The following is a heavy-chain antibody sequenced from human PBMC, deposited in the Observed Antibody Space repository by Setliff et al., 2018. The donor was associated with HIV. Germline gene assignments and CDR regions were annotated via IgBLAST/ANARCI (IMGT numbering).Heavy chain of an antibody. J-gene: IGHJ4*02. V-gene: IGHV4-61*02. Sequence: LSLTCTVSGGSISSGSYYWSWIRQPAGKGLEWIGRIYTSGSTNYNPSLKSRVTISVDTSKNQFSLKLSSVTAADTAVYYCARDGMVRGSKAFGYWGQGTLVTVSS. CDR2: IYTSGST. D-gene: IGHD3-10*01. CDR1: GGSISSGSYY. CDR3: ARDGMVRGSKAFGY.